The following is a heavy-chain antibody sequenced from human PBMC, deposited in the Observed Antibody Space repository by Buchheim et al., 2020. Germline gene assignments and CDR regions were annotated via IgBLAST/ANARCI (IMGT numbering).Heavy chain of an antibody. CDR2: INQDASET. CDR3: ARDPGQTYYYYYMDV. Sequence: VQLVESGGGLVKPGGSLRLSCAASGFTFSDYYMSWIRQAPGKGLEWVANINQDASETYYVDSVKGRFTISRDSAKNSLYLQMNNLRDDDTAVYYCARDPGQTYYYYYMDVWGNGTT. V-gene: IGHV3-7*01. CDR1: GFTFSDYY. J-gene: IGHJ6*03.